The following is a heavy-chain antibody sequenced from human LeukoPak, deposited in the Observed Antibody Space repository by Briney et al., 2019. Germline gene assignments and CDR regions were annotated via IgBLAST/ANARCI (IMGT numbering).Heavy chain of an antibody. J-gene: IGHJ4*02. Sequence: PGRSLRLSCAASGFTFSSYAMHWVRQAPGKGLEWVAVISYDGSNKYYADSVKGRFTISRDNSKNTLYLQMNGLRAEDTAVYYCARVDDYGVPDYWGQGTLVTVSS. CDR2: ISYDGSNK. D-gene: IGHD4-17*01. CDR1: GFTFSSYA. CDR3: ARVDDYGVPDY. V-gene: IGHV3-30-3*01.